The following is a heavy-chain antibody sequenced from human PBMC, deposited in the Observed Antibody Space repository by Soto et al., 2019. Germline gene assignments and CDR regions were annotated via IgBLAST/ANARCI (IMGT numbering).Heavy chain of an antibody. CDR2: ISAYNGNT. Sequence: ASVKVSFKASGYTFTSYGISWVRQAPGQGLEWMGWISAYNGNTNYAQKLQGRVTMTTDTSTSTAYMELRSLRSDDTAVYYCARDSPYYDFWSGYLEGFDYWGQGTLVTAPQ. CDR1: GYTFTSYG. CDR3: ARDSPYYDFWSGYLEGFDY. V-gene: IGHV1-18*01. D-gene: IGHD3-3*01. J-gene: IGHJ4*02.